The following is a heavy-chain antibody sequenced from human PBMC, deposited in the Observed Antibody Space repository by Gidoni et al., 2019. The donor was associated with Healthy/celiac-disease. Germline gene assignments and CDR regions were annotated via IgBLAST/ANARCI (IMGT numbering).Heavy chain of an antibody. V-gene: IGHV1-69*01. J-gene: IGHJ3*02. CDR3: ARDEMATPAADAFDI. D-gene: IGHD5-12*01. CDR1: GGTFSRYA. CDR2: IIPIFGTA. Sequence: QVQLVQSGAEVKNPGSSVKVSCKASGGTFSRYAISWVRQAPGQGLEWMGGIIPIFGTANYAQKFQGRVTITADESTSTAYMELSSLRSEDTAVYYCARDEMATPAADAFDIWGQGTMVTVSS.